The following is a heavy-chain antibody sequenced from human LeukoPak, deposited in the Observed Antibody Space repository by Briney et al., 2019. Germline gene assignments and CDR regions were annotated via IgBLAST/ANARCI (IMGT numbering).Heavy chain of an antibody. D-gene: IGHD3-3*01. CDR1: GGSLSGYY. Sequence: SETLSLTCAVSGGSLSGYYWSWIRQPPGKGLEWIGEINYSGSTNYNPSLKSRVTLSVDTSKNQFSLKLSSVTAADTAAYLCARERSGPFNYWGQGTLVTVSS. CDR2: INYSGST. J-gene: IGHJ4*02. V-gene: IGHV4-34*01. CDR3: ARERSGPFNY.